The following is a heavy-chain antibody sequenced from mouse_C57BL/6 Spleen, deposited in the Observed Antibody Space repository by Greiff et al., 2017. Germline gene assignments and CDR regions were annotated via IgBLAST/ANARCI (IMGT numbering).Heavy chain of an antibody. J-gene: IGHJ2*01. CDR1: GYAFTNYL. CDR2: INPGSGGT. V-gene: IGHV1-54*01. D-gene: IGHD2-3*01. Sequence: QVQLQQSGAELVRPGTSVKVSCKASGYAFTNYLIEWVKQRPGQGLEWIGVINPGSGGTNYNEKFKGKAPLTADKSSSTAYMQLSSLTSEDSAVYFCARSIYDGYSLFDYWGQGTTLTVSS. CDR3: ARSIYDGYSLFDY.